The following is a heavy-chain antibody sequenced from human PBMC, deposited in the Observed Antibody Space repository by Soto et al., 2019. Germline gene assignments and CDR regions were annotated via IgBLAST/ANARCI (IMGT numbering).Heavy chain of an antibody. CDR1: GGTFSRSG. CDR2: IIPIFPTA. Sequence: QVQLVQSGAEVKKPGSSVKVSCKASGGTFSRSGLIWVRQAPGQGLEWVGGIIPIFPTAHYGQNFQGRVTITADESTTTANMELSSLRTEDTAVYYCARDQRYRSSQYFIDIWGQGTLVTVSA. D-gene: IGHD6-19*01. J-gene: IGHJ4*02. CDR3: ARDQRYRSSQYFIDI. V-gene: IGHV1-69*01.